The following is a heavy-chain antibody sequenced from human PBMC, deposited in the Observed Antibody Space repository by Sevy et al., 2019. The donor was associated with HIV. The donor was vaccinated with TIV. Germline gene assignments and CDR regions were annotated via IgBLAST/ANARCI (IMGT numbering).Heavy chain of an antibody. V-gene: IGHV1-69*06. D-gene: IGHD2-21*02. Sequence: ASVKVSCKSSGDSFSGYTIIWVRQAPGQGLEWMGGIIPISGQAGPTNSAQNFQDRATITADISTHTAYMELSSLRSEDTALYFCARASSCGGDCYYLQYWGQGTLVTVSS. CDR2: IIPISGQAGPT. J-gene: IGHJ1*01. CDR1: GDSFSGYT. CDR3: ARASSCGGDCYYLQY.